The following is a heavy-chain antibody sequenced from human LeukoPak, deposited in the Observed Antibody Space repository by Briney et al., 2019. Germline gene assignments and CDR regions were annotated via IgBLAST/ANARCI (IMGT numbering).Heavy chain of an antibody. Sequence: PGGSLRLFCAASVFTFSSYAMNGVREAPGKGLEGVLAISVSCGSTYYADTVKGRFTISRDSPNNTQYLQMNSLRGEDTAVYKCAKSDDNSGYYYGIVYWGQGTLVTVSS. CDR1: VFTFSSYA. CDR3: AKSDDNSGYYYGIVY. D-gene: IGHD3-22*01. J-gene: IGHJ4*02. CDR2: ISVSCGST. V-gene: IGHV3-23*01.